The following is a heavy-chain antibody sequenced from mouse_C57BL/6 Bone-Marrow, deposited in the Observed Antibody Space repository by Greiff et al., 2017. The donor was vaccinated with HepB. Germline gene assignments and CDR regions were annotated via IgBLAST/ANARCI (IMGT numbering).Heavy chain of an antibody. CDR1: GFTFSDYG. D-gene: IGHD1-3*01. CDR2: ISNLAYSI. CDR3: TRLTPYWYFGV. Sequence: EVKLVESGGGLVQPGGSLKLPCAASGFTFSDYGMAWVRQAPRKGPEWVAFISNLAYSIYYADTVTGRFTISRENAKNTLYLEMSGLRSEDTAMYYCTRLTPYWYFGVWGTGTTVTVSS. V-gene: IGHV5-15*01. J-gene: IGHJ1*03.